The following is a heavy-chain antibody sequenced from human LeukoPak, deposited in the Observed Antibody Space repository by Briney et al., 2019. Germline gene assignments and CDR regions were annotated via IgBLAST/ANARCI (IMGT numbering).Heavy chain of an antibody. Sequence: GGSLRLSCAASGFTFSSYSMNWVRQAPGKGLEWVSSISSSSYIYYAGSVKGRFTISRDNAKNSLYLQMNSLRAEDTAVYYCARDDIVVVPAANYYYYGMDVWGQGTTVTVSS. D-gene: IGHD2-2*01. J-gene: IGHJ6*02. CDR2: ISSSSYI. V-gene: IGHV3-21*01. CDR1: GFTFSSYS. CDR3: ARDDIVVVPAANYYYYGMDV.